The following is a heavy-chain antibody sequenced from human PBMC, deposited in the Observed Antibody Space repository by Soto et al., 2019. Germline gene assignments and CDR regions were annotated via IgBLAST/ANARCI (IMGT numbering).Heavy chain of an antibody. D-gene: IGHD2-15*01. CDR1: GYTFTSYY. Sequence: GASVKVSCKASGYTFTSYYMHWVRQAPGQGLEWMGIINPSGGSTSYAQKFQGRVTMTRDTSTSTVYMELSSLRSEDTAVYYCARDKGDKWTPGAFDIWGQGTMVTVSS. CDR3: ARDKGDKWTPGAFDI. V-gene: IGHV1-46*03. CDR2: INPSGGST. J-gene: IGHJ3*02.